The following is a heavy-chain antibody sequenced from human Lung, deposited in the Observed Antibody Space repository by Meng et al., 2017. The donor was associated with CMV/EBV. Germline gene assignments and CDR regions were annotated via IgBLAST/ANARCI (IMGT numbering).Heavy chain of an antibody. CDR1: GYSITNQNW. CDR3: LRRSGGSV. Sequence: SGHELWRPSETLSLTCAVSGYSITNQNWWAWVRQPPGKGLEWIGEIPHRGSSAYNPSLKSRVSMSIDKSKNQFSLKLTSVTAADTAVYHCLRRSGGSVWGQGTLVTVSS. V-gene: IGHV4-4*02. J-gene: IGHJ1*01. D-gene: IGHD3-10*01. CDR2: IPHRGSS.